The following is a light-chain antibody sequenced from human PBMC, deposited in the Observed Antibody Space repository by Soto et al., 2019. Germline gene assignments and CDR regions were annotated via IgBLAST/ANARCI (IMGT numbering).Light chain of an antibody. CDR3: QKYDSAPET. Sequence: DIQMTQSPSSLSASVGDRVTITCRASQGISTYLAWYQQKPGKVPKVLIYSASTLQSGVSSRFRGSGSGTDFTLTISSLQPEDVATYYCQKYDSAPETFGQGTKVEIK. CDR1: QGISTY. V-gene: IGKV1-27*01. CDR2: SAS. J-gene: IGKJ1*01.